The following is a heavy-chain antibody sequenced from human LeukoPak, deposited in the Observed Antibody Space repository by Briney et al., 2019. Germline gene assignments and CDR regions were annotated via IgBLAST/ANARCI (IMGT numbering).Heavy chain of an antibody. D-gene: IGHD2-2*01. CDR3: AREVVVPAAGTWFGP. CDR1: GFTFSSYA. J-gene: IGHJ5*02. CDR2: ISSNGGST. Sequence: GGSLRLSCAASGFTFSSYAMHWVRQAPGKGLEYVSAISSNGGSTYYANSVKGRFTISRDNSKNTLYLQMGSLRAEDMAVYYCAREVVVPAAGTWFGPWGQGTLVTVSP. V-gene: IGHV3-64*01.